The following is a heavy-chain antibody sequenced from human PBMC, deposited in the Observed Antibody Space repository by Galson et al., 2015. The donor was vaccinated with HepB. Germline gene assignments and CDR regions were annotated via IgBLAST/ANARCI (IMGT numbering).Heavy chain of an antibody. J-gene: IGHJ2*01. CDR3: ARLTEEAVAVIYWYFDL. V-gene: IGHV4-34*01. CDR2: INHSGST. Sequence: LSLTCAVYGGSFSGYYWSWIRQPPGKGLEWIGEINHSGSTNYNPSLKSRVTISVDTSKNQFSLKLSSVTAADTAVYYCARLTEEAVAVIYWYFDLWGRGTLVTVSS. D-gene: IGHD6-19*01. CDR1: GGSFSGYY.